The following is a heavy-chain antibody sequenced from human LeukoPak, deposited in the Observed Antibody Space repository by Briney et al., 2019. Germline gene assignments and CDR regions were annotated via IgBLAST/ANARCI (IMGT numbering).Heavy chain of an antibody. V-gene: IGHV1-18*01. CDR3: ARERTDLPGIAAAGAPYFDY. CDR2: ISAYNGNT. D-gene: IGHD6-13*01. CDR1: GYTFTSYG. Sequence: ASVKVSCKASGYTFTSYGISWVRQAPGQELEWMGWISAYNGNTNYAQKLQGRVTMTTDTSTSTAYMELRSLRSDDTAVYYCARERTDLPGIAAAGAPYFDYWGQGTLVTVSS. J-gene: IGHJ4*02.